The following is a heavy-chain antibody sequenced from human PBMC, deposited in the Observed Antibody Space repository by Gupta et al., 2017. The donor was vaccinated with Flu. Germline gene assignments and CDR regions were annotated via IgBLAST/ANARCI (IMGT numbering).Heavy chain of an antibody. CDR2: IDHSGNT. J-gene: IGHJ4*02. D-gene: IGHD1-1*01. V-gene: IGHV4-34*02. CDR3: ARGITQLWQHFDY. Sequence: QVRLQQWGAGLLKPSETLSLTCGLNGGSFSGYSWTWIRQPPGRGLEWLGEIDHSGNTNYDPSLKGRLTISMDASKNQFSMKLRSVTAADAAMYYCARGITQLWQHFDYWGQGTLVIVSS. CDR1: GGSFSGYS.